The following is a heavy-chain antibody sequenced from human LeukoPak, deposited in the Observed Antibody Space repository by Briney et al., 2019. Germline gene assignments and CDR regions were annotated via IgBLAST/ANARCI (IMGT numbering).Heavy chain of an antibody. D-gene: IGHD5-18*01. CDR2: INSDGSST. CDR3: ARDRGTWIQLWRQDCYFDY. Sequence: PGGSLRLSCAASGFTFSSYWMHWVRQAPGKGLVWVSRINSDGSSTSYADSVKGRFTISRDNAKNTLYLQMNSLRAEDTAVYYCARDRGTWIQLWRQDCYFDYWGQGTLVTVSS. V-gene: IGHV3-74*01. CDR1: GFTFSSYW. J-gene: IGHJ4*02.